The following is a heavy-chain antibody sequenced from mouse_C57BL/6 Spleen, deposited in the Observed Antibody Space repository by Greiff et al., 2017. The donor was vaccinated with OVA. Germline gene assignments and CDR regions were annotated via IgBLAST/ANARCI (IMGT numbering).Heavy chain of an antibody. Sequence: QVQLQQSGAELVRPGASVTLSCKASGYTFTDYEMHWVKQTPVHGLEWIGAIDPETGGTAYNQKFKGKAILTADKSSSTAYMELRSLTSEDSAVYYCTTNPDITTVVATDFDYWGQGTTLTVSS. J-gene: IGHJ2*01. CDR3: TTNPDITTVVATDFDY. V-gene: IGHV1-15*01. D-gene: IGHD1-1*01. CDR2: IDPETGGT. CDR1: GYTFTDYE.